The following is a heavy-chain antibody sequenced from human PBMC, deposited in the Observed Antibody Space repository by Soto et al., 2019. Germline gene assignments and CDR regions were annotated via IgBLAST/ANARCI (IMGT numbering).Heavy chain of an antibody. CDR2: INPNSGGT. Sequence: ASVKVSCKASGYTFTTYSINWVRQAPGQGLEWMGWINPNSGGTNYARKFQGRVTMTRDTSISTAYMELSRLRSDDTAVYYCARGFGYSYGIHYYYYGMDVWGQGTTVTVSS. J-gene: IGHJ6*02. V-gene: IGHV1-2*02. CDR3: ARGFGYSYGIHYYYYGMDV. D-gene: IGHD5-18*01. CDR1: GYTFTTYS.